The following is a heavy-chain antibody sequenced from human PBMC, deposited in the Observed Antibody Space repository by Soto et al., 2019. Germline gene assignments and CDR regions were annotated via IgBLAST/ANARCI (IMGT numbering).Heavy chain of an antibody. D-gene: IGHD1-7*01. CDR2: IYRTGST. CDR1: GGSFTSNNW. V-gene: IGHV4-4*02. CDR3: ESRDPGTSVDY. Sequence: PSETLSLTCAVSGGSFTSNNWWTWVRQPPGQGLEWIGEIYRTGSTNYNPSLKRRVTISLDKSEKQISLKVTSLTAADTAVYYCESRDPGTSVDYWGQGTLVTVSS. J-gene: IGHJ4*02.